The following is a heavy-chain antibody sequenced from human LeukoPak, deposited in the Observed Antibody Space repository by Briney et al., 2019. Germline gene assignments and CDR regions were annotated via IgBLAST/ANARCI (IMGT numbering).Heavy chain of an antibody. D-gene: IGHD3-10*01. CDR1: GGSFSGYY. CDR3: ARGGRFGESPPGS. Sequence: SETLSLTCAVYGGSFSGYYWSWIRQPPGKGLEWIGEINHSGSTNYNPSLKSRVTISVDTSKNQFSLKLSSVTAADTAVYYCARGGRFGESPPGSWGQGTLVTVSS. CDR2: INHSGST. V-gene: IGHV4-34*01. J-gene: IGHJ5*02.